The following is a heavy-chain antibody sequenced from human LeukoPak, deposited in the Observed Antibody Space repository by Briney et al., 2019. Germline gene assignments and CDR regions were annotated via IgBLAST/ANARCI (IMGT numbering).Heavy chain of an antibody. CDR1: GYSFSSYW. CDR3: ARPPVAGRAEYFQH. Sequence: GESLKISCKASGYSFSSYWIAWVRQMPGKGLEWMGIIYPGDSDTRYSPSFQGQVTISADKSISTAYLQWSSLKASDTAMYYCARPPVAGRAEYFQHWGQGTLVTVSS. V-gene: IGHV5-51*01. CDR2: IYPGDSDT. J-gene: IGHJ1*01. D-gene: IGHD6-19*01.